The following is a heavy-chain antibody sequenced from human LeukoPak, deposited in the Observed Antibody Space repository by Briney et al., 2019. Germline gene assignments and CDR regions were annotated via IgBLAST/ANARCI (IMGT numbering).Heavy chain of an antibody. CDR2: IIPILGIA. J-gene: IGHJ5*02. D-gene: IGHD3-10*01. CDR1: GGTFSSYA. Sequence: GASVKVSCKASGGTFSSYAISWVRQAPGQGLEWMGRIIPILGIANYAQKLQGRVTITADKSTSTAYMELSSLRSEDTAVYYCARDKGDRYGSGSYNWFDPWGQGTLVTVSS. CDR3: ARDKGDRYGSGSYNWFDP. V-gene: IGHV1-69*04.